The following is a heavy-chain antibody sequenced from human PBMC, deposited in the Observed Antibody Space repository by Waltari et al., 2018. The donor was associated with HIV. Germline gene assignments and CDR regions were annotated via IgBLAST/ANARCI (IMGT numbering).Heavy chain of an antibody. CDR2: IRGSGTKT. V-gene: IGHV3-23*01. CDR1: VFTFRRYA. CDR3: AKDNYDILTGYYY. Sequence: EVQLLEAGGGSVQPGGSLSLSCAASVFTFRRYAMTWVRQAPGKGLEWVSAIRGSGTKTYYADSVKGRFTISRDNSKNTVYLQMNSLRAEDTAVYYCAKDNYDILTGYYYWGQGTLVTVSS. D-gene: IGHD3-9*01. J-gene: IGHJ4*02.